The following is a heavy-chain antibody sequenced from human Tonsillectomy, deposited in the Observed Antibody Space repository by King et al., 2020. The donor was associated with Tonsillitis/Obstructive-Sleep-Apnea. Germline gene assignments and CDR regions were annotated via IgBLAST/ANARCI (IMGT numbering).Heavy chain of an antibody. D-gene: IGHD7-27*01. CDR1: GYTFTSYY. J-gene: IGHJ4*02. CDR2: INPSGGST. V-gene: IGHV1-46*01. Sequence: VQLVESGAEVKKPGASVKVSCKASGYTFTSYYMHWVRQAPGQGLEWMGIINPSGGSTSYAQKFQGRVTMTRDTSTSTVYMELSSLRSEDTAVYYCARDEKELGRSHYFDYWGQGTLVTVSS. CDR3: ARDEKELGRSHYFDY.